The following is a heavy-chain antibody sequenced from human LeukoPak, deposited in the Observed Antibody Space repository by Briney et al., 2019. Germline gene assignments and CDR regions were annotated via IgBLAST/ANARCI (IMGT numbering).Heavy chain of an antibody. J-gene: IGHJ4*02. Sequence: GGSLRLSCAASGFTFSSYAMSWVRQAPGKGLEWVSAISGSGGSTYYADSVKGRFTISRDNSKNTLYLQMNSLGAEDTAVYYCAKVFSIVGATTFDYWGQGTLVTVSS. D-gene: IGHD1-26*01. CDR1: GFTFSSYA. CDR2: ISGSGGST. CDR3: AKVFSIVGATTFDY. V-gene: IGHV3-23*01.